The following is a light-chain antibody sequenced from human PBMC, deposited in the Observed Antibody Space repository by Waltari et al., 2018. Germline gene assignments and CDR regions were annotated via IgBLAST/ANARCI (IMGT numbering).Light chain of an antibody. CDR1: TGDVGASNY. Sequence: QSALTQPASVSESPGQSITISCTGTTGDVGASNYVSWYQQLPGKAPKLLIYDVANRPSGVSDRCAGSKSGNTASLISSGLQAEDEADYYCCSLTSSRTVIFGGGTKLTVL. CDR3: CSLTSSRTVI. J-gene: IGLJ2*01. V-gene: IGLV2-14*03. CDR2: DVA.